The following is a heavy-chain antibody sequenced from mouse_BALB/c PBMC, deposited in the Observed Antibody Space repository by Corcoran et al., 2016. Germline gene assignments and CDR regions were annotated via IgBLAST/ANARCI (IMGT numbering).Heavy chain of an antibody. V-gene: IGHV9-1*02. CDR1: GYTFTNYG. D-gene: IGHD2-4*01. CDR2: INTYTGEP. J-gene: IGHJ3*01. CDR3: ARWYDYDEFAY. Sequence: QIQLVQSGPELKKPGETVKISCKASGYTFTNYGMNWVKQAPGKGLKWMGWINTYTGEPTYADDFKGRFAFSLETSASTAYLQINNLKNEDMATYFCARWYDYDEFAYWGQGTLVTVSA.